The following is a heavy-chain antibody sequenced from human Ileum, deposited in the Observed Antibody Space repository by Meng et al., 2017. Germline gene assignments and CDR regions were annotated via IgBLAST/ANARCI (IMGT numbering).Heavy chain of an antibody. J-gene: IGHJ4*02. CDR2: ISNSSASI. CDR3: ASDY. V-gene: IGHV3-21*01. Sequence: GSGHVDLEGSRSISCDACVFTFRHSRMNGVRQAPGNGLECVSAISNSSASIKCAYSIKRQFTIDRHNLEIYLLLHVNTLRDEATAVYYCASDYWGQGTLVTVSS. CDR1: VFTFRHSR.